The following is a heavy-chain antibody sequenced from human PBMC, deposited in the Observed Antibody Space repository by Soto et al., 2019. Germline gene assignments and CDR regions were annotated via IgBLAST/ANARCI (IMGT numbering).Heavy chain of an antibody. J-gene: IGHJ4*02. Sequence: QVQLVESGGGLVKPGGSLRLSCAASGFTFSDYYMSWIRQAPGKGLEWVSYISSSGSTIYYADSVKGRFTISRDNGKNSLHLQMNSLRAEDTAVYYCARSPIDIVVVPAAKNRQYYFDYWGQGTMVTVSS. D-gene: IGHD2-2*01. CDR1: GFTFSDYY. V-gene: IGHV3-11*01. CDR2: ISSSGSTI. CDR3: ARSPIDIVVVPAAKNRQYYFDY.